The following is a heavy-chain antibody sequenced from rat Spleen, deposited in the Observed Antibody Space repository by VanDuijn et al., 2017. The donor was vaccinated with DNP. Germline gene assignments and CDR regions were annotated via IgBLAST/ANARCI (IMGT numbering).Heavy chain of an antibody. D-gene: IGHD1-6*01. V-gene: IGHV5-27*01. CDR1: GFTFSNYY. CDR2: ISNGGGST. CDR3: ARDEYYGSTGVMDA. J-gene: IGHJ4*01. Sequence: EVQLVESGGGLVQPGRSLKLSCVASGFTFSNYYMAWVRQAPAKGLEWVAYISNGGGSTYYRDSVKGRFTISRANAKNTQYWQMDSLRSEDTATYYCARDEYYGSTGVMDAWGQGASVTVSS.